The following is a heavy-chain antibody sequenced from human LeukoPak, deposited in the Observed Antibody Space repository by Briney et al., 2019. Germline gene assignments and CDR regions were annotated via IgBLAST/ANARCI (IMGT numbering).Heavy chain of an antibody. CDR3: AKDHCGGGSCYSGYYYYGMDV. CDR1: GFTFSRYA. CDR2: ISGNGGST. V-gene: IGHV3-23*01. J-gene: IGHJ6*02. D-gene: IGHD2-15*01. Sequence: PGGSLRLFCAVSGFTFSRYATSWVRHAPGKGLEWVSAISGNGGSTYYSDSVKGRFTISRDNSKNRLYLQMNSLGAEATAVYYCAKDHCGGGSCYSGYYYYGMDVWGQGTTVTVSS.